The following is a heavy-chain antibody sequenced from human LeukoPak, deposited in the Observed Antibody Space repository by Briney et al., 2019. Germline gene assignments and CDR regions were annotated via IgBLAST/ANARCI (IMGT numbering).Heavy chain of an antibody. D-gene: IGHD6-13*01. Sequence: SETLSLTCTVSGGSISSSSYYWGWIRQPPGKGLEWIGSIYYSGSTYYNPSLKSRVTISVDKSKNQFSLKLSSVTAADTAVYYCARYSSRGYYFDYWGQGTLVTVSS. CDR3: ARYSSRGYYFDY. CDR2: IYYSGST. CDR1: GGSISSSSYY. V-gene: IGHV4-39*07. J-gene: IGHJ4*02.